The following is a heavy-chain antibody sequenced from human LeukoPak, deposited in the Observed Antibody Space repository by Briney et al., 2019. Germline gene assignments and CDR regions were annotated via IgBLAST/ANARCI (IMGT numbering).Heavy chain of an antibody. J-gene: IGHJ4*02. V-gene: IGHV3-21*01. D-gene: IGHD6-19*01. Sequence: GSLRLSCAASGFTFSSYSMNWVRQAPGKGLEWVSSISSSSSYIYYADSVKGRFTISRDNAKNSLYLQMNSLRAEDTAVYYCARGPARSSGWYGYWGQGTLVTVSS. CDR2: ISSSSSYI. CDR3: ARGPARSSGWYGY. CDR1: GFTFSSYS.